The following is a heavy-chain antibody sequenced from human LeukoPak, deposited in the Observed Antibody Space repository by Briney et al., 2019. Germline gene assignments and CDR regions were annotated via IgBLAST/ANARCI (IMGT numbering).Heavy chain of an antibody. J-gene: IGHJ3*02. CDR3: AKSKNVDIVATIGALDAFDI. D-gene: IGHD5-12*01. CDR2: ISGDGATS. V-gene: IGHV3-23*01. Sequence: GGSLRLSCAASGFPFSSYAMTWVRQAPGKGLEWVSSISGDGATSYHADSVKGRFTISRDNSKNTLYLQMNSLRAEDTAVYYCAKSKNVDIVATIGALDAFDIWGQGTMVTVSS. CDR1: GFPFSSYA.